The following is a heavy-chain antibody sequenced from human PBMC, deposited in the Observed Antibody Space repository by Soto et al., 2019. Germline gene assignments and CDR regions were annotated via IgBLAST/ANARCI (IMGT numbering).Heavy chain of an antibody. CDR1: GGTFSNYA. Sequence: QVQLVQSGAEVKKPGSSVKVSCKVSGGTFSNYALISWVRQAPGQGLEWMGGIIPIDATVNYAQKFQGRIXXTADESTTTVYMDLGSLRSEDTAVYYCARDLLGFGYTYGDVWGQGTTVTVSS. D-gene: IGHD3-10*01. J-gene: IGHJ6*01. CDR3: ARDLLGFGYTYGDV. CDR2: IIPIDATV. V-gene: IGHV1-69*12.